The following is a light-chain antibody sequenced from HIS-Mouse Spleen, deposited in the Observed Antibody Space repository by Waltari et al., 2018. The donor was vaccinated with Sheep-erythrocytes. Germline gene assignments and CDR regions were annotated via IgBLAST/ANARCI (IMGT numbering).Light chain of an antibody. CDR1: QSLLHSNGYNY. V-gene: IGKV2-28*01. CDR2: LGS. CDR3: MQALQTPLT. J-gene: IGKJ4*01. Sequence: DIVMTKYPLSMPVNTGDPASIPCRSSQSLLHSNGYNYLDWYLQKPGQSPQLLIYLGSNRASGVPDRFSGSGSGTDFTLKISRVEAEDVGVYYCMQALQTPLTFGGGTKVEIK.